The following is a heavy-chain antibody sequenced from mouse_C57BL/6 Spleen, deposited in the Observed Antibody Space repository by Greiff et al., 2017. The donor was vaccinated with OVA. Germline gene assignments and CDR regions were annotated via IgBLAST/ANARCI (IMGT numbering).Heavy chain of an antibody. J-gene: IGHJ2*01. Sequence: VQLKESGPGLVKPSQSLSLTCSVTGYSITSGYYWNWIRQFPGNKLEWMGYISYDGSNNYNPSLKNRISITRDTSKNQFCLKLNSVTTEDTATYYCARDGTAFDYWGQGTTLTVSS. CDR3: ARDGTAFDY. D-gene: IGHD4-1*01. CDR2: ISYDGSN. V-gene: IGHV3-6*01. CDR1: GYSITSGYY.